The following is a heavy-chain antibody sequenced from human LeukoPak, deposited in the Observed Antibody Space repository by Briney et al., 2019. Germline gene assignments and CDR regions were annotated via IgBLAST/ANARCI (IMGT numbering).Heavy chain of an antibody. J-gene: IGHJ6*03. Sequence: GESLKIPCKGSGYRFTSYWIAWVRQMPGKGLEWMGIIYPGDSDTRYSPSFQGQVTISADKSVSTAYLQWSSLKASDTAMYYCARARSGYSSSWPSHYYYYYMDVWGKGTTVTVSS. CDR2: IYPGDSDT. D-gene: IGHD6-13*01. V-gene: IGHV5-51*01. CDR1: GYRFTSYW. CDR3: ARARSGYSSSWPSHYYYYYMDV.